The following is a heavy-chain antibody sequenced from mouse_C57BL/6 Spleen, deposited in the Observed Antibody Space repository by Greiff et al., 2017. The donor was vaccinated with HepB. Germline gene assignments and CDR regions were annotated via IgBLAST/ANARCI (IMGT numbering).Heavy chain of an antibody. CDR1: GYAFSSSW. J-gene: IGHJ2*01. CDR2: IYPGDGDT. D-gene: IGHD2-4*01. V-gene: IGHV1-82*01. Sequence: VQGVESGPELVKPGASVKISCKASGYAFSSSWMNWVKQRPGKGLEWIGRIYPGDGDTNYNGKFKGKATLTADKAASTAYMQLSNLTSEDSAVSFCAGAADYDYDLDDWGQGTTLTVSS. CDR3: AGAADYDYDLDD.